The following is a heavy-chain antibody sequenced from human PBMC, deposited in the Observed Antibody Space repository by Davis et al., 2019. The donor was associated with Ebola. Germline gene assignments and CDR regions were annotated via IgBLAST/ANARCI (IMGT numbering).Heavy chain of an antibody. Sequence: GESLKISCAASGFTFSSYAMHWVRQAPGKGLEWVAVISYDGSNKYYADSVKGRFTISRDNSKNTLYLQMNSLRAEDTAVYYCARDLGNRDFWSGYDDGAPQYYYYYGMDVWGQGTTVTVSS. V-gene: IGHV3-30-3*01. D-gene: IGHD3-3*01. CDR2: ISYDGSNK. J-gene: IGHJ6*02. CDR1: GFTFSSYA. CDR3: ARDLGNRDFWSGYDDGAPQYYYYYGMDV.